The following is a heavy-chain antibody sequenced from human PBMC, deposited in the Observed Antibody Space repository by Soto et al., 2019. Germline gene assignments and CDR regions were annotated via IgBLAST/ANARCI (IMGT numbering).Heavy chain of an antibody. D-gene: IGHD6-13*01. CDR2: VSPRTGNT. CDR1: GYSFTNYE. V-gene: IGHV1-8*01. CDR3: ARARTAVDGRGFDF. J-gene: IGHJ4*02. Sequence: ASVKVSCKTSGYSFTNYEINWVRQATGQGLEWMGWVSPRTGNTGYVEKFRGRVTMTLNTSVGTFYMEVRSLRPEDTALYYCARARTAVDGRGFDFWGQGTLVTVSS.